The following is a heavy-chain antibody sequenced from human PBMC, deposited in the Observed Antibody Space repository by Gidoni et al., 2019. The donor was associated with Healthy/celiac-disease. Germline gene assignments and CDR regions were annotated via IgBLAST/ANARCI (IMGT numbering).Heavy chain of an antibody. D-gene: IGHD3-22*01. CDR2: IYTSGST. J-gene: IGHJ4*02. CDR1: GGSISSGSYY. CDR3: ARDEVVVGHFDY. Sequence: QVQLQESGPGLAKPSQTLSLTGTVSGGSISSGSYYWSWIRQPAGKGLEWIGRIYTSGSTNYNPSLKSRVTISVDTSKNQFSLKLSSVTAADTAVYYCARDEVVVGHFDYWGQGTLVTVSS. V-gene: IGHV4-61*02.